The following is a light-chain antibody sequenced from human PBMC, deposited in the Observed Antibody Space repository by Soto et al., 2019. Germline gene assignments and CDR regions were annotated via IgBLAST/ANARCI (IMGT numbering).Light chain of an antibody. Sequence: EIVLTQSPGTLSLSPGERATLSCRASQTASSSYLAWYQQKPGQAPRLLIFGASGRATGIPDRFSGSGSGTDFTLTISRLEPEDFAVYYCQQYGSSPQTFGQGTKVDI. V-gene: IGKV3-20*01. CDR1: QTASSSY. CDR3: QQYGSSPQT. J-gene: IGKJ1*01. CDR2: GAS.